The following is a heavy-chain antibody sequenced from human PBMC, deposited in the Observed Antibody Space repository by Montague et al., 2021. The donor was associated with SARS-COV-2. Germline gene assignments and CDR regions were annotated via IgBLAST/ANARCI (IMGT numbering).Heavy chain of an antibody. CDR2: TYYRSEWYS. CDR3: ARAERGSCGDGNCYQYFFNY. J-gene: IGHJ4*02. Sequence: CAISGDSVSSNIAAWNWIRRSPSRGLEWLGRTYYRSEWYSDYSVSVKSRISINPDTSKNQFSLQLNSVTPEDTAVYYCARAERGSCGDGNCYQYFFNYWGQGTLVTVSS. V-gene: IGHV6-1*01. CDR1: GDSVSSNIAA. D-gene: IGHD2-15*01.